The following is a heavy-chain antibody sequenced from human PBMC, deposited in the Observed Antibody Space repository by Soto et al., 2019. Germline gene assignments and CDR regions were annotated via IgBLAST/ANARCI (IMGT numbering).Heavy chain of an antibody. CDR2: IYYSGST. CDR3: ARLLRYCSSTSCYLFDY. Sequence: SETLSLTCTVSGGSISSSSYYWGWIRQPPGKGLEWIGSIYYSGSTYYNPSLKSRVTISVDTSKNQFSLKLSSVTAADTAVYYCARLLRYCSSTSCYLFDYWGQGTLVTVSS. D-gene: IGHD2-2*01. V-gene: IGHV4-39*01. J-gene: IGHJ4*02. CDR1: GGSISSSSYY.